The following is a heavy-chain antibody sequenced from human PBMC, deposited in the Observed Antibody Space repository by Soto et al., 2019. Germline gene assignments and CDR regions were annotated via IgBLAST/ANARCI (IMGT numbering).Heavy chain of an antibody. V-gene: IGHV3-23*01. Sequence: PGRSLRPSFGASGIAFHNYALSWGRQAPGKGLEWGSTLIASGGSPSYVDSLKGRFTISRDNSKNTLYLQMNSLRLDDSASNIWAKPASVTTPYYYHGIDVWGQGTTVTVSS. CDR1: GIAFHNYA. CDR3: AKPASVTTPYYYHGIDV. D-gene: IGHD4-17*01. J-gene: IGHJ6*02. CDR2: LIASGGSP.